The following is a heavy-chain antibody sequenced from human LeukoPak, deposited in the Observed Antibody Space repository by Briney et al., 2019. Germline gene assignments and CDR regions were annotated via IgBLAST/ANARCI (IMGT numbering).Heavy chain of an antibody. V-gene: IGHV3-30*04. Sequence: GGSLRLSCAASGFSFSSYAMHWVRQAPGKGLEWVAVISFDESNKYYADSVKGRLTISRDNSKNTLYLQMNSLRAEDTAVYYCARAGDITVTSSFGYWGQGTLVTVSS. D-gene: IGHD4-17*01. J-gene: IGHJ4*02. CDR3: ARAGDITVTSSFGY. CDR1: GFSFSSYA. CDR2: ISFDESNK.